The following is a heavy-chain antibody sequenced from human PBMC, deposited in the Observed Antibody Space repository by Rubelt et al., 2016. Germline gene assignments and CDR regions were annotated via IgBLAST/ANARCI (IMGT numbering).Heavy chain of an antibody. CDR2: INYYGNT. D-gene: IGHD6-19*01. CDR3: ARGIAVAGTFDY. J-gene: IGHJ4*02. V-gene: IGHV4-59*01. Sequence: QVQLQESGPGLVKPSETLSLTCTVSGGSISGYYWNWIRQPPGKGLEWIGYINYYGNTIYNPSLKSRVTISVDTSRNPFSLNLSSVTAADTAVYYCARGIAVAGTFDYWGQGTLVTVSS. CDR1: GGSISGYY.